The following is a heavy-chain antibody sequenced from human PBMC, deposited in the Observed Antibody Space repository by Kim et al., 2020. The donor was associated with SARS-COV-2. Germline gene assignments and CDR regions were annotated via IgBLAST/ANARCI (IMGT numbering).Heavy chain of an antibody. J-gene: IGHJ4*02. CDR3: ARGGSYSFEY. D-gene: IGHD6-13*01. CDR1: GFMFSDYW. Sequence: GGSLRLSCVASGFMFSDYWMRWVRHSPGKGLEWVADLDQAGTDKHYMESVKGRFTISRDNTWNSLFLQMNGLRVEDASLYYCARGGSYSFEYWSQGTLVT. V-gene: IGHV3-7*01. CDR2: LDQAGTDK.